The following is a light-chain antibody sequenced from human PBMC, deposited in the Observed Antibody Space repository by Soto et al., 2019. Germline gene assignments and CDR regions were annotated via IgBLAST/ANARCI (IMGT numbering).Light chain of an antibody. V-gene: IGLV2-11*01. Sequence: QSVLTQPRSVSGSPGQSVTFSCTGTSSDVGAYNHVSWYQQHPGKVPKLIISDVNKRPSGVPGRFSGSKSGNTASLTIFGLQAEDEADYYCCSFAGRYIWVFGGGTKVTVL. CDR1: SSDVGAYNH. CDR3: CSFAGRYIWV. J-gene: IGLJ3*02. CDR2: DVN.